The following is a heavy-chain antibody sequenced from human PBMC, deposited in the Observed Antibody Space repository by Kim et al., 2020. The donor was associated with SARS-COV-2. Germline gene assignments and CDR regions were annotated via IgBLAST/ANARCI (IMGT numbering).Heavy chain of an antibody. D-gene: IGHD3-16*01. CDR1: GFTFSAYD. CDR3: VRDRMGGAFDM. V-gene: IGHV3-48*02. CDR2: ITKSSTTI. Sequence: GALRLSCATSGFTFSAYDMNWVRQAPGKGLEWLSFITKSSTTIYYADSVEGRFTISRDNAKNSLFLQMNSLRDEDTALYYCVRDRMGGAFDMWGQGTMVAVSS. J-gene: IGHJ3*02.